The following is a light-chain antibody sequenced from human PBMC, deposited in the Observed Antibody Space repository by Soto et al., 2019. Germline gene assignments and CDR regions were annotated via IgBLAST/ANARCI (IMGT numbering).Light chain of an antibody. V-gene: IGLV2-14*01. J-gene: IGLJ2*01. CDR1: SSDVGGYNY. Sequence: QSALTQPASVSGSPGQSITISCTGTSSDVGGYNYVSWYQQHPGKAPKLMIYDVSNRPSGVSNRFSGSKSGNTASLTISGIQADDEADDYCSSYTSSSTRVFGGGTKLTVL. CDR3: SSYTSSSTRV. CDR2: DVS.